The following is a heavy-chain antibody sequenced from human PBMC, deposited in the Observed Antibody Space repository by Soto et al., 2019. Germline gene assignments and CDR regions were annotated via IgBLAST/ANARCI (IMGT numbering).Heavy chain of an antibody. J-gene: IGHJ3*02. CDR3: ARGRITRDIVVVVAAEVGAFDI. Sequence: QVQLVQSGAEVKKPGASVKVSCKASGYTFTSYGISWVRQAPGQGLEWMGWISAYNGNTNYAQKLQGRVTMTTDTSTSRAYMELMSLRSDDTAVYYCARGRITRDIVVVVAAEVGAFDIWGQGTMVTVSS. CDR2: ISAYNGNT. CDR1: GYTFTSYG. D-gene: IGHD2-15*01. V-gene: IGHV1-18*04.